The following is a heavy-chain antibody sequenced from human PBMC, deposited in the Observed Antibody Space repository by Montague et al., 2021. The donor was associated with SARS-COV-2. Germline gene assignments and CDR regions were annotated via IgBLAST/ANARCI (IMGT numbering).Heavy chain of an antibody. D-gene: IGHD6-13*01. CDR1: GGSISSSSYY. CDR2: IYYSGST. CDR3: ARKEMKQISIWSTGGNWFDA. J-gene: IGHJ5*02. V-gene: IGHV4-39*01. Sequence: SETLSLTCTVSGGSISSSSYYWGWIRQPPGKGLEWIGSIYYSGSTYYNPSLKSRVTISVDTSKNQFSLKLSSVTAADTAVYYCARKEMKQISIWSTGGNWFDAWGQGTLVTVSS.